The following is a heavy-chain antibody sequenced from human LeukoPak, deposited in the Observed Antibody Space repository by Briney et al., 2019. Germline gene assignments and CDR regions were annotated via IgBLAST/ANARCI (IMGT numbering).Heavy chain of an antibody. J-gene: IGHJ4*02. CDR2: IWYDGSNK. V-gene: IGHV3-33*06. CDR3: AKSNSESQTTVGD. Sequence: PGGSLRLSCAASGFTFSSYGMHWVRQAPGKGLEWVAVIWYDGSNKYYADSVKGRFSISRNNSKNTLYLQMNSLRAEDAAVYYCAKSNSESQTTVGDWGQGTLVTVSS. CDR1: GFTFSSYG. D-gene: IGHD1-26*01.